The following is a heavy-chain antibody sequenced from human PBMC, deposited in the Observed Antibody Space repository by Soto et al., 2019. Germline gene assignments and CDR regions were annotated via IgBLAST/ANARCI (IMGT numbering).Heavy chain of an antibody. CDR1: GFTFSSYG. J-gene: IGHJ4*02. V-gene: IGHV3-30*18. D-gene: IGHD1-26*01. CDR2: ISYDGSNK. Sequence: PGESLKISCAASGFTFSSYGMHWVRQAPGKGLEWVAVISYDGSNKYYADSVKGRFTISRDNSKNTLYLQMNSLRAEDTAVYYCAKDRVVGATNYFDYWGQGTLVTVSS. CDR3: AKDRVVGATNYFDY.